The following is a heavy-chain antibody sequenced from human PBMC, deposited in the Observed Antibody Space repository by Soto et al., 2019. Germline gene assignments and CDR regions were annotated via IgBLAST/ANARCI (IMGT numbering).Heavy chain of an antibody. D-gene: IGHD2-8*01. CDR2: IYYSGST. Sequence: SETLSLTCTVSGGSISSGGYSWTWIRQHPGKGLEWIGYIYYSGSTYYKPSLKSRVTISVDTSKNQLSLKLSSVTAADTAVYYWGGASRGHPGVFDIWGKGTTVTVSS. J-gene: IGHJ3*02. CDR3: GGASRGHPGVFDI. V-gene: IGHV4-31*03. CDR1: GGSISSGGYS.